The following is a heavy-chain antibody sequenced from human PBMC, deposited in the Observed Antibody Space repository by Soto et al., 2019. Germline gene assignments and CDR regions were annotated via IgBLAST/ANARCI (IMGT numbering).Heavy chain of an antibody. D-gene: IGHD3-10*01. CDR1: GYPLTSYA. CDR2: INAGDGNT. CDR3: ARRFYYASGNCYHLDQ. Sequence: QVQLVQSGAEVKKPGASVKISCKASGYPLTSYAIHWVRQAPGQRLEWMGWINAGDGNTKYSQKFQGRVTITTDTSASTAYMELSSLRSEDTAVYYCARRFYYASGNCYHLDQWGQGTLVTVSS. J-gene: IGHJ4*02. V-gene: IGHV1-3*01.